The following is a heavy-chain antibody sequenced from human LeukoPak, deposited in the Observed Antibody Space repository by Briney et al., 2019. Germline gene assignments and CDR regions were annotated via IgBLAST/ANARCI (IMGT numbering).Heavy chain of an antibody. CDR2: IYITGIT. V-gene: IGHV4-4*07. D-gene: IGHD5-18*01. J-gene: IGHJ4*02. CDR1: GGSISNYF. CDR3: ARNALRGYIYGFDY. Sequence: PSETLSLTCTVSGGSISNYFWSWIRQPAGKGLEWIGRIYITGITNCNPSLESRVTMSVDTSKNQFSLRLNSVTAADTAVYFCARNALRGYIYGFDYWGQGTLVTVSS.